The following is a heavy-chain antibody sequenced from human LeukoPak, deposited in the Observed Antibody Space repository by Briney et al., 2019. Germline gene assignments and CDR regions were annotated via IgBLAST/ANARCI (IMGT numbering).Heavy chain of an antibody. D-gene: IGHD6-13*01. Sequence: ASVKVSCKASGYTFTSYGISWVRQAPGQGLEWIGWISAYNGNTNYAQKLQGRVTMTTDTSTSTAYMELRSLRSDDTAVYYCAREYSSSWYALNDYWGQGTLVTVSS. V-gene: IGHV1-18*04. J-gene: IGHJ4*02. CDR2: ISAYNGNT. CDR3: AREYSSSWYALNDY. CDR1: GYTFTSYG.